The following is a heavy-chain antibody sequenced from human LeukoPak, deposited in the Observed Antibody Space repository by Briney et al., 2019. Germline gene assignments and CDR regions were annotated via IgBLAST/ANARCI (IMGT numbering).Heavy chain of an antibody. CDR3: ARARGYSYGYPFDY. CDR1: GGSISSYY. Sequence: PSGTLSLTCTVSGGSISSYYWSWIRQPPGKGLEWIGYIYYSGSTNYNPSLKSRVTISVDTSKNQFSLKLSSVTAADTAVYYCARARGYSYGYPFDYWGQGTLVTVSS. V-gene: IGHV4-59*01. CDR2: IYYSGST. D-gene: IGHD5-18*01. J-gene: IGHJ4*02.